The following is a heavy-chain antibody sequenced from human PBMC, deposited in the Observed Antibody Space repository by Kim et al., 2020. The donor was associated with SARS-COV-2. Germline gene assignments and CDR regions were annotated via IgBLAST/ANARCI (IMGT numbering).Heavy chain of an antibody. V-gene: IGHV3-74*01. Sequence: AASVKGRLTISRANAKNPLYLQMNSLRAEDKAMNYCARRAVESGGTYYFDYWGQGTLVTVSS. CDR3: ARRAVESGGTYYFDY. D-gene: IGHD2-15*01. J-gene: IGHJ4*02.